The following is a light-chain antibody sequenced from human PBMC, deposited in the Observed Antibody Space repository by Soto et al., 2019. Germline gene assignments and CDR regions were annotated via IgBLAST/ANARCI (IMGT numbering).Light chain of an antibody. Sequence: EIVLTQSPGTLSLSPGERATLSCRASQTVNSNYLAWYQRKPGQAPRLLIYGASSRATDIPDRFSGSGSGTDFTITITRLEPEDFAVYFCQQYAGSPSTFGQGTKVEIK. V-gene: IGKV3-20*01. CDR2: GAS. CDR3: QQYAGSPST. J-gene: IGKJ1*01. CDR1: QTVNSNY.